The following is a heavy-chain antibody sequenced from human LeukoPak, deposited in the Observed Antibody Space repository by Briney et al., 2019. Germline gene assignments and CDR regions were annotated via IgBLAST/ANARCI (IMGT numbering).Heavy chain of an antibody. V-gene: IGHV4-59*08. D-gene: IGHD3-10*01. CDR2: IYYTGST. Sequence: SETLSLTCTVSGGPINAYYWTWIRQPPGKGLEWIGYIYYTGSTNYNPSLKSRVAISVDTSKNQFSLKLSSVTAADTAVYYCARVHMYYYGSGSYYNGDYFDYWGQGTLVTVSS. CDR3: ARVHMYYYGSGSYYNGDYFDY. CDR1: GGPINAYY. J-gene: IGHJ4*02.